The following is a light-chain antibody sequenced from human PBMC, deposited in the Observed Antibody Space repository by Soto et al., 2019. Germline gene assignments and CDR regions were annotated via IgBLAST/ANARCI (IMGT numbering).Light chain of an antibody. Sequence: SYELTQPPSVSVAPGQTAKITCGGNNIGSKSVHWYQQKPGQAPVLVAYDDNDRPSGIPERFSGSNSGNTATLTISRVEAGDEADYYRQVWDSSSDHYVFGTGTKLTVL. J-gene: IGLJ1*01. CDR3: QVWDSSSDHYV. CDR1: NIGSKS. CDR2: DDN. V-gene: IGLV3-21*02.